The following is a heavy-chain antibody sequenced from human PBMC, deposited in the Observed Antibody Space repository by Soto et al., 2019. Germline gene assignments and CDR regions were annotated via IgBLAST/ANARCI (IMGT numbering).Heavy chain of an antibody. CDR3: ASHHNYDFWSGPNPLGYYYYYMDV. V-gene: IGHV3-11*01. CDR2: ISSSGSTI. CDR1: GFTFSDYY. Sequence: GGSDRHSGAACGFTFSDYYMSWISQAPGKGLEWVSYISSSGSTIYYADSVKGRFTISRDNAKNSLYLQMNSLSAEDTAVYYCASHHNYDFWSGPNPLGYYYYYMDVWGKGTTVTVSS. J-gene: IGHJ6*03. D-gene: IGHD3-3*01.